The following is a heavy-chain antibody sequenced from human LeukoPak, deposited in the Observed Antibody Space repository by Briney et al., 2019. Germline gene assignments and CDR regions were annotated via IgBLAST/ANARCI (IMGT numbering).Heavy chain of an antibody. CDR3: ATPRVKAHYDFWSGYSF. CDR2: ISGSGGST. D-gene: IGHD3-3*01. V-gene: IGHV3-23*01. J-gene: IGHJ4*02. Sequence: PGGSLRLSCAASGFTFSSYAMSWVRQAPGKGLEWVSAISGSGGSTYYADSVKGRFTTSRDNSKNTLYLQMNSLRAEDTAVYYCATPRVKAHYDFWSGYSFWGQGTLVTVSS. CDR1: GFTFSSYA.